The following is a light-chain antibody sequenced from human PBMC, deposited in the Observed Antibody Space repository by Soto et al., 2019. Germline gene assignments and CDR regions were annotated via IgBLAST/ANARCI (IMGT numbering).Light chain of an antibody. V-gene: IGKV1-5*03. CDR2: KAS. CDR3: QQNNNYSRYT. CDR1: QSISSW. Sequence: DIPMTQSPSTLSASVGDRVTITCRASQSISSWLAWYQQKPGKAPKLLIYKASSLESGVPSRFSGSGSGTEFTLISSSLQPDDFATSSCQQNNNYSRYTFGKGTKLEIK. J-gene: IGKJ2*01.